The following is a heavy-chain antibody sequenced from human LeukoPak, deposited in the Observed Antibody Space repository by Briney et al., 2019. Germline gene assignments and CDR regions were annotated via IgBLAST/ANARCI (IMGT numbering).Heavy chain of an antibody. CDR3: ARLGGGWDPLDY. V-gene: IGHV5-51*01. D-gene: IGHD2-15*01. CDR2: IYPVDSDT. CDR1: GYSFTSYW. J-gene: IGHJ4*02. Sequence: GESLQISCQGSGYSFTSYWIGWVRRLPGKGLEWMGIIYPVDSDTRYSPSFQGQVTISADKSISTAYLQWSSLKASDTAMYYCARLGGGWDPLDYWGQRTLVTVSS.